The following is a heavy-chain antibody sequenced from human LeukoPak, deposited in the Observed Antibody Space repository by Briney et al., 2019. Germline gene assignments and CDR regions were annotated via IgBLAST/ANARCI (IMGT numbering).Heavy chain of an antibody. CDR1: GVSISTTSYY. CDR2: MLYRGST. J-gene: IGHJ4*02. D-gene: IGHD3-16*01. Sequence: SETLSLTCTVSGVSISTTSYYWGWIRQTPGKGLEWIGSMLYRGSTYYSPSLRSRVIISVDASKTQFFLTLSAVTAADTAVYYCARQGGWGGALSFFDSWGQGTLVTVSS. CDR3: ARQGGWGGALSFFDS. V-gene: IGHV4-39*01.